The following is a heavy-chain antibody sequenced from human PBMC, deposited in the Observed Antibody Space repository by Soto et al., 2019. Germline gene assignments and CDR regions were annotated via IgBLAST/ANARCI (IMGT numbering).Heavy chain of an antibody. CDR1: GYTFTSYD. J-gene: IGHJ3*02. CDR2: MNPNSGNT. Sequence: ASVKVSCKASGYTFTSYDINWVRQATGQGLEWMGWMNPNSGNTGYAQKLQGRVTMTRNTSISTAYMELSSLRSEDTAVYYCAGAAGPDAFDIWGQGTMVTVSS. CDR3: AGAAGPDAFDI. D-gene: IGHD6-19*01. V-gene: IGHV1-8*01.